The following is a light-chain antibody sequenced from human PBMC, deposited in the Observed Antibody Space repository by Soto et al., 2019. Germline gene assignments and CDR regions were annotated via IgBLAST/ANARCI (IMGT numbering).Light chain of an antibody. CDR2: GAS. CDR1: QSVSSN. V-gene: IGKV3-15*01. J-gene: IGKJ5*01. Sequence: EIVMTQSPANLSVSPGERATLSCRASQSVSSNLAWYQQKPGQAPRLLIYGASTRATGIPARFSGSGSGTEFTLTISSLQSEDFAVYYCQQYNNWPPTITFGQGTRLEIK. CDR3: QQYNNWPPTIT.